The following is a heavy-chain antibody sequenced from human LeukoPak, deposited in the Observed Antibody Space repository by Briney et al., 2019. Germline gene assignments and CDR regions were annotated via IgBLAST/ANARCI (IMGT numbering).Heavy chain of an antibody. J-gene: IGHJ4*02. V-gene: IGHV4-34*01. CDR1: GGSFSGYY. D-gene: IGHD2/OR15-2a*01. CDR3: ARGKSIDY. CDR2: INHSGST. Sequence: SETLSLTCAVYGGSFSGYYWSWIRQPPGKGLEWIEEINHSGSTNYNPSLKSRVTISVDTSKNQFSLKLSSVTAADTAVYYCARGKSIDYWGQGTLVTVSS.